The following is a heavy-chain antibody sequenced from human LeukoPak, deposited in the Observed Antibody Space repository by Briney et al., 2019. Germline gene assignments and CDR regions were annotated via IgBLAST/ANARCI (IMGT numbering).Heavy chain of an antibody. J-gene: IGHJ4*02. V-gene: IGHV3-23*01. CDR2: ISGSGGST. CDR3: AKNAPNYYDSSGYYSLPDY. CDR1: GFTFSSYA. Sequence: PGGSLRLSCAASGFTFSSYAMSWVRQAPGKGLEWVSAISGSGGSTYYADSVKGRFTISRGNSKNTLYLQMNSLRAEDTAVYYCAKNAPNYYDSSGYYSLPDYWGQGTLVTVSS. D-gene: IGHD3-22*01.